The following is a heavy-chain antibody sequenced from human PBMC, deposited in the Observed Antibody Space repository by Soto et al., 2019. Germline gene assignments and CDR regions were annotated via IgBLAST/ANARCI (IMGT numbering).Heavy chain of an antibody. J-gene: IGHJ4*02. V-gene: IGHV4-59*01. CDR1: GGSISSYY. Sequence: SETLSLTCTVSGGSISSYYWSWIRQPPGKGLEWIGYIYYSGSTNYNPSLKSRVTISLETSKNRFSLKLSSVTAADTAVYYCARALRRDFFDYWGQGTLVTVSS. CDR2: IYYSGST. CDR3: ARALRRDFFDY. D-gene: IGHD3-16*01.